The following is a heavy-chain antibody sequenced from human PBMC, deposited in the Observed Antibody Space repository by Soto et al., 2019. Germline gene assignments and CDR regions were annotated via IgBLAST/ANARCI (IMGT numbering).Heavy chain of an antibody. V-gene: IGHV4-59*08. CDR3: ARKSYGEIFDQ. CDR1: GGSIRSYF. Sequence: SETLSLTCTVSGGSIRSYFWTWIRQPPGKGLQWIGYVDYFGITNYSPSLKSRVTISLDTSKNQFSLKLHSVTAADTAAYYCARKSYGEIFDQWGQGAKVTVYS. J-gene: IGHJ4*02. D-gene: IGHD3-10*01. CDR2: VDYFGIT.